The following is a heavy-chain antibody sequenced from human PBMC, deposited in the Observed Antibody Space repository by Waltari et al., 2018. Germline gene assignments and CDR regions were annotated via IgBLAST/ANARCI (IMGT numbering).Heavy chain of an antibody. J-gene: IGHJ3*02. D-gene: IGHD2-21*01. V-gene: IGHV3-9*03. CDR2: ISWNSGSI. Sequence: EVQLVESGGGLVQPGRSLRLSCAASGFTFDDYAMHWVRQAPGKGLEWVSGISWNSGSIGYADSVKGRFTISRDNAKNSLYLQMNSLRAEDMALYYCAAVEGAFDIWGQGTMVTVSS. CDR1: GFTFDDYA. CDR3: AAVEGAFDI.